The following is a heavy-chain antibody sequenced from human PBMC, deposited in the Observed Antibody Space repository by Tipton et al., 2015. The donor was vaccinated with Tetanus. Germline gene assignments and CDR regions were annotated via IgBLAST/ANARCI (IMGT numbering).Heavy chain of an antibody. Sequence: SLRLSCAASGFTFSTYWMGWSRQAPGKGLEWVSSISSTSSYISYANSVKGRFTISRDNAKSSLSLQMNTLRPEDTAIYYCTTGRSFDYWGQGALVTVSS. D-gene: IGHD2-8*02. V-gene: IGHV3-21*01. CDR1: GFTFSTYW. J-gene: IGHJ4*02. CDR3: TTGRSFDY. CDR2: ISSTSSYI.